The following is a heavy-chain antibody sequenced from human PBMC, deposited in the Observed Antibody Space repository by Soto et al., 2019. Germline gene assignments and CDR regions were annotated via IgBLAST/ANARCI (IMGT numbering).Heavy chain of an antibody. CDR3: ARGGSGYDRDLWFDP. CDR1: GFTFSSYG. J-gene: IGHJ5*02. V-gene: IGHV3-33*01. CDR2: IWYDGSNK. D-gene: IGHD5-12*01. Sequence: GGSLRLSCAASGFTFSSYGMHWVRQAPGKGLEWVAVIWYDGSNKYYADSVKGRFTISRDNSKNTLYLQMNSLRAEDTAVYYCARGGSGYDRDLWFDPWGQGTLVTVSS.